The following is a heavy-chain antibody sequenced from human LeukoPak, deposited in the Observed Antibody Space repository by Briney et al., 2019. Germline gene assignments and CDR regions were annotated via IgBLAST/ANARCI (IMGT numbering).Heavy chain of an antibody. D-gene: IGHD2-2*01. CDR2: IKSRTGGGTT. J-gene: IGHJ4*02. CDR3: TTDVLGYCSSTSCRGNDY. CDR1: GFTFSNAW. Sequence: GGSLRLSCAASGFTFSNAWMSWVRQAPGKGLEWVGRIKSRTGGGTTDYAAPVKGRFTISRDDSKNTLYLQMNSLKTEDTAVYYCTTDVLGYCSSTSCRGNDYWGQGTLVTVSS. V-gene: IGHV3-15*01.